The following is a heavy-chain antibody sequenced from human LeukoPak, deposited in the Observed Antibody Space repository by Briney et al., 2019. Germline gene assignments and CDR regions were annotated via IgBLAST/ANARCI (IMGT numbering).Heavy chain of an antibody. V-gene: IGHV4-59*01. CDR2: IYYSGST. CDR1: AGSISSYY. J-gene: IGHJ4*02. Sequence: SETLSLTCTVSAGSISSYYWSWIRQPPGKGLEWIGYIYYSGSTNYNPSLKSRVTISVDTSKNQFSLKLSSVTAADTAVYYCARVDLGGLDYWGQGTLVTVSS. CDR3: ARVDLGGLDY. D-gene: IGHD5-12*01.